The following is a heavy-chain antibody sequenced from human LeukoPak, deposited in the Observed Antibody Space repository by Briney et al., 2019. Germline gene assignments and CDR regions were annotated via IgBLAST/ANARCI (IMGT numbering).Heavy chain of an antibody. D-gene: IGHD6-6*01. CDR1: GGSISSYY. J-gene: IGHJ3*02. CDR2: IYTSGST. CDR3: AGRPHSSDLHDAFDI. V-gene: IGHV4-4*07. Sequence: PSETLSLTCTVSGGSISSYYWSWIRQPAGKGLEWIGRIYTSGSTNYNPSLKSRVTMSVDTSKNQFSLKLSSVTAADTAVYYCAGRPHSSDLHDAFDIWGQGTMVTVSS.